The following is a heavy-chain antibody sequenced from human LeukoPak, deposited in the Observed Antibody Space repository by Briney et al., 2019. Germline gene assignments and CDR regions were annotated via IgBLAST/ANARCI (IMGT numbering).Heavy chain of an antibody. J-gene: IGHJ4*02. CDR1: GFTVSSNY. Sequence: GGSLRLSCAASGFTVSSNYMSWVRQAPGKGLEWVSVIYSGGSTYYTDSVKGRFTISRDNAKNSLYLQMNSLRADDTAVYYCARSGYLGPDYWGQGTPVTVSS. D-gene: IGHD2-2*01. CDR3: ARSGYLGPDY. V-gene: IGHV3-53*01. CDR2: IYSGGST.